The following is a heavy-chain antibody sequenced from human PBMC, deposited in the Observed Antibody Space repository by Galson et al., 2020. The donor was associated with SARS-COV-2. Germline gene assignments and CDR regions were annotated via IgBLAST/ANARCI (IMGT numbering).Heavy chain of an antibody. CDR3: ARQGTFRGVKGYFDY. D-gene: IGHD3-10*01. CDR1: GFTFSSYG. Sequence: GGSLRLSCAASGFTFSSYGMHWVRQAPGKGLEWVAVIWYDGSNKYYADSVKGRFTISRDNAKNSLYLQMNSLRAEDTAVYYCARQGTFRGVKGYFDYWGQGTLVTVSS. J-gene: IGHJ4*02. CDR2: IWYDGSNK. V-gene: IGHV3-33*01.